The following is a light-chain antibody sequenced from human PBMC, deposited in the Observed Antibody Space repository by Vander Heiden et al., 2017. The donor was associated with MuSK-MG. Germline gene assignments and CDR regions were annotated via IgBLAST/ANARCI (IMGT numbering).Light chain of an antibody. Sequence: QSALTQPPSASGSPGQSVPLSCTGPSSDVGGYNFLSWYQQHPAKAPKLIIYEVNKRPSGVPDRFSGSKSGNTASLTVSGLQAEDEAYYYCQSYAGSNMVFGGGTKLTVL. CDR2: EVN. CDR1: SSDVGGYNF. V-gene: IGLV2-8*01. CDR3: QSYAGSNMV. J-gene: IGLJ2*01.